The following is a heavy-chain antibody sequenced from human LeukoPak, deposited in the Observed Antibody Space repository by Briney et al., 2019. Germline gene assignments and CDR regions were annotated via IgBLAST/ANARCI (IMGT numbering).Heavy chain of an antibody. CDR3: ARVGYSSSGNYYNDRGAFDY. J-gene: IGHJ4*02. CDR2: IYTSGST. V-gene: IGHV4-4*07. CDR1: SGSISNNY. D-gene: IGHD3-10*01. Sequence: SETLSLTCTVSSGSISNNYWSWIRQPAGKGLEWIGRIYTSGSTTYNPSLKSRVTISVDTSKNQFSLKLSSVTAADTAVYYCARVGYSSSGNYYNDRGAFDYWGQGTLVTVSS.